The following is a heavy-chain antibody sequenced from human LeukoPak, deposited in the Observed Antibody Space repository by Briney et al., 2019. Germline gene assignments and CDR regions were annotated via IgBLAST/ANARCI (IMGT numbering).Heavy chain of an antibody. V-gene: IGHV3-7*01. CDR3: ASLNYDFWSGLTRGYYYYYYMDV. D-gene: IGHD3-3*01. CDR1: GFTFSSYW. J-gene: IGHJ6*03. CDR2: IKQDGSEK. Sequence: PGGSLRLSCAASGFTFSSYWMSWVRQAPGKGLEWVANIKQDGSEKYYVDSVKGRFTISRDNAKNSLYLQMNSLRAEDTAVYYCASLNYDFWSGLTRGYYYYYYMDVWGKGTTVTVSS.